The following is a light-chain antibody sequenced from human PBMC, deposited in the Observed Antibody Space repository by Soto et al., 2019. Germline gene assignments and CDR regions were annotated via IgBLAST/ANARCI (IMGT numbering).Light chain of an antibody. CDR3: QQYNSWPIT. V-gene: IGKV3-15*01. Sequence: EAVITQSPAPPSVSPWERVTLSCTASQTVRNNYLAWYQQKPGQGPRLLVYRASTRTLGIPARFSGSESGTEFTLTISSLQSEDFAVYYCQQYNSWPITFGQGTRLEIK. CDR1: QTVRNN. J-gene: IGKJ5*01. CDR2: RAS.